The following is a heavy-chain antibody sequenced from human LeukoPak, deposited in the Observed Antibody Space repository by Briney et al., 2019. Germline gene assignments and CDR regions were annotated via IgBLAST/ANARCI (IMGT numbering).Heavy chain of an antibody. CDR3: ARPSTVTTWYYMDV. V-gene: IGHV4-34*01. Sequence: SETLSLTCAVYGVSFSGYYWSWIRQPPGKGLEWIGEINHSGSTNYNPSLKSRVTISVDTSKNQFSLKLSSVTAADTAVYYCARPSTVTTWYYMDVWGKGTTVTISS. D-gene: IGHD4-17*01. CDR2: INHSGST. J-gene: IGHJ6*03. CDR1: GVSFSGYY.